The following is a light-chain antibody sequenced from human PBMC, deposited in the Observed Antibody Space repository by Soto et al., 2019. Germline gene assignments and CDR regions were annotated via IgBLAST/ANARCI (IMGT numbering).Light chain of an antibody. Sequence: QPVLTQSSSASASLGSSVKLTCTLSSGHSSYIIAWHQQQPGKAPRYLMKLEGSGSYNKGSGVPDRFSGSSSGADRYLTISNRQVEDEADYHCETWDRNAHAVFGGGTKVTVL. CDR2: LEGSGSY. V-gene: IGLV4-60*02. CDR1: SGHSSYI. CDR3: ETWDRNAHAV. J-gene: IGLJ3*02.